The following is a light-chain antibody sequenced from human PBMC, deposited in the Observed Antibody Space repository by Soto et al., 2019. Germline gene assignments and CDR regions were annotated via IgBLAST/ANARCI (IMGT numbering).Light chain of an antibody. Sequence: QSVLTQPPSVSGAPGQRVTISCTGSSSNIGAGYDVHWYQQLPGRAPKLLIYGNTNRPSGVPDRFSGSMSGTSASLAITGLQAEDEPDYYCLSFDSSLSVVFGGGTKLTVL. CDR3: LSFDSSLSVV. J-gene: IGLJ2*01. CDR1: SSNIGAGYD. CDR2: GNT. V-gene: IGLV1-40*01.